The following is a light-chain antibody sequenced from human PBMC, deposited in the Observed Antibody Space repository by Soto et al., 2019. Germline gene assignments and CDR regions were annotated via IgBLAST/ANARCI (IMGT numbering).Light chain of an antibody. Sequence: IQMTQSPSSLSASVGDRVTITCQASQDISNFLNWYQLKPGKAPKLLIYNASNLKTGVPSRFSVGGSGTDFTFTISSLQPEDIATYYCRQYDSLPTFGGGTKVEIK. J-gene: IGKJ4*01. CDR2: NAS. V-gene: IGKV1-33*01. CDR1: QDISNF. CDR3: RQYDSLPT.